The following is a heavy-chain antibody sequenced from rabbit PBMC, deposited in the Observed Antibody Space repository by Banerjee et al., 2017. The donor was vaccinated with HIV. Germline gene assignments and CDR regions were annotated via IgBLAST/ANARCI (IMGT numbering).Heavy chain of an antibody. CDR3: AGGYGSYDRYGMDL. D-gene: IGHD6-1*01. CDR2: IYAGSGRA. V-gene: IGHV1S45*01. CDR1: GIDFSSYYY. Sequence: LVESRGGLVQPEGSLTLTCKVSGIDFSSYYYMCWVRQAPGKGLEWIAMIYAGSGRAYYASWVNGRFTISKTSSTTVTLQMTSLTAADTATYFCAGGYGSYDRYGMDLWGPGTLVTVS. J-gene: IGHJ6*01.